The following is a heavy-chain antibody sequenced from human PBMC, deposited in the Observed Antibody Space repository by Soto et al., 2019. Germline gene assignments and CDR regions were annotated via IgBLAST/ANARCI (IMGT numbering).Heavy chain of an antibody. Sequence: GASVKVSCKASGYTFTDFSIHWVRQVPGQGLEWVGWINPKNGGINDAQKFQGRVTMTRDTSVNTSYIGLNRLNFDDSAIYYCVRGQSVLYLDLWGRGTQVTVSS. J-gene: IGHJ1*01. D-gene: IGHD1-20*01. CDR2: INPKNGGI. V-gene: IGHV1-2*02. CDR3: VRGQSVLYLDL. CDR1: GYTFTDFS.